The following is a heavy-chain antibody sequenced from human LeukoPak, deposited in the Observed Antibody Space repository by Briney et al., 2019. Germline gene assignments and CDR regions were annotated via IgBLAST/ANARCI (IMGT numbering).Heavy chain of an antibody. CDR3: ARDLSMSYSVDY. D-gene: IGHD2-21*01. CDR1: GFTFGSHA. V-gene: IGHV3-30*04. CDR2: ISWDGNVK. Sequence: GGSLRLSCAASGFTFGSHAMHWVRQAPGKGLEWLAFISWDGNVKYCADSVEGRFTISRDSPKNTLFLQMNSLRAEDTAVYYCARDLSMSYSVDYWGQGTLVTVS. J-gene: IGHJ4*02.